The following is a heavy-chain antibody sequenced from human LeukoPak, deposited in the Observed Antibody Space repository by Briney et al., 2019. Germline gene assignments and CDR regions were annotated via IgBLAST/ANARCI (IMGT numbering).Heavy chain of an antibody. V-gene: IGHV1-69*02. CDR2: IIPILGIA. Sequence: SVKVSCTASGGTFSSYTISWVRQAPGQGLEWMGRIIPILGIANYAQKFQGRVTITGDKSTSTAYMELRSLRSEDTAVYYCASHCSGGSCYGFRFDPWGQGTLVTVSS. D-gene: IGHD2-15*01. CDR1: GGTFSSYT. CDR3: ASHCSGGSCYGFRFDP. J-gene: IGHJ5*02.